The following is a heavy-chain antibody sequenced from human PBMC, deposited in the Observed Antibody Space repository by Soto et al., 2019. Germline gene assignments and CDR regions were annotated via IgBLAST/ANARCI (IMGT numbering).Heavy chain of an antibody. D-gene: IGHD3-10*01. Sequence: ASVKVSCKASGNTFTSYDINWVRQATGHGLEWMGWINPNSGNIGYAQKFQGRVTMTRDTAIRTAYMEVSRLRSDDTAVYYCARGRASGSSYLLDYWGQGTLLTGAS. CDR3: ARGRASGSSYLLDY. V-gene: IGHV1-8*01. J-gene: IGHJ4*02. CDR2: INPNSGNI. CDR1: GNTFTSYD.